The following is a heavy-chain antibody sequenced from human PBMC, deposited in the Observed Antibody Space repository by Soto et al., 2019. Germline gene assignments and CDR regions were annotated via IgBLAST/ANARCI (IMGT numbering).Heavy chain of an antibody. CDR2: IWYDGSNK. Sequence: QVQLVESGGGVVQPGRSLRLSCAASGFTFSSYGMHWVRQAPGKGLEWVAVIWYDGSNKYYADSVKGRFTISRDNSKNTLYLQMNSLRAEDTAVYYCARDKGIAVAGPDYWGQGTLVTVSS. CDR1: GFTFSSYG. V-gene: IGHV3-33*01. J-gene: IGHJ4*02. D-gene: IGHD6-19*01. CDR3: ARDKGIAVAGPDY.